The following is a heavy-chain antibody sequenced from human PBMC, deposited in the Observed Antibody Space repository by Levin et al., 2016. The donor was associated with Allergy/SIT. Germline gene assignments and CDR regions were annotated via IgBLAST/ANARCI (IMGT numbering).Heavy chain of an antibody. D-gene: IGHD2-15*01. CDR1: GGTFSSYA. Sequence: SVKVSCKASGGTFSSYAISWVRQAPGQGLEWMGGIIPIFGTANYAQKFQGRVTITADESTSTAYMELSSLRSEDTAVYYCAHGCHGCYLDYYYGMDVWGQGTTVTVSS. CDR3: AHGCHGCYLDYYYGMDV. J-gene: IGHJ6*02. V-gene: IGHV1-69*13. CDR2: IIPIFGTA.